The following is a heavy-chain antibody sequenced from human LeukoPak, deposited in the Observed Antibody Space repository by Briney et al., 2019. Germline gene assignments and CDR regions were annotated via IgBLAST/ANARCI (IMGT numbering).Heavy chain of an antibody. V-gene: IGHV4-30-2*01. Sequence: SEALSLTCAVSGGSISSGGYSWSWIRQPPGKGLEWIGYMCHSGSTNYNPSLKSRVTISVDTSKNQFSLKLSSVTAADTAVYYCATSAPYSSSSAFDYWGQGTLVTVSS. D-gene: IGHD6-6*01. CDR3: ATSAPYSSSSAFDY. CDR1: GGSISSGGYS. CDR2: MCHSGST. J-gene: IGHJ4*02.